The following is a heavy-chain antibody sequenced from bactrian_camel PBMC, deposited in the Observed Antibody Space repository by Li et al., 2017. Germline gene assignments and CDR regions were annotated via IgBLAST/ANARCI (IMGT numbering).Heavy chain of an antibody. CDR3: AAGQGVGWCLDVIRVGAEPDFDY. CDR2: LDSDGRI. V-gene: IGHV3S6*01. J-gene: IGHJ6*01. CDR1: VSSANDYC. Sequence: HVQLVESGGGSGQAGGSLRLSCAVSVSSANDYCLGWFRQASGKEREWVGSLDSDGRINYADSVKGRFAISQDNAKNTLYLQMDSLKPEDSATYYCAAGQGVGWCLDVIRVGAEPDFDYWGHGTQVTVS. D-gene: IGHD3*01.